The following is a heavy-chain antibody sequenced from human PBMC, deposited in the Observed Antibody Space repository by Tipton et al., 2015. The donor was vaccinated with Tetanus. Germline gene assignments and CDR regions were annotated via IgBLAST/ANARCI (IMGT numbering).Heavy chain of an antibody. Sequence: TLSLTCIVSGGSMSTSGHYGAWVRQSPGQGLERIGSLSYSGRTYYNPSLKSRVTMSVDTSKKDFSVRLRSVTAADTAVYYCARLREIVSRSGWDFDYWGQGILVTVSS. CDR3: ARLREIVSRSGWDFDY. V-gene: IGHV4-39*02. J-gene: IGHJ4*02. D-gene: IGHD5/OR15-5a*01. CDR2: LSYSGRT. CDR1: GGSMSTSGHY.